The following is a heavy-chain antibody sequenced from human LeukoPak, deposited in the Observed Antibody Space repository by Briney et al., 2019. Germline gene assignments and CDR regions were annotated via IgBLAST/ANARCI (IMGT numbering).Heavy chain of an antibody. J-gene: IGHJ5*02. D-gene: IGHD2-21*02. CDR2: MGPNSGDT. Sequence: ASVKVSCKASGYTFTIYDIHWVRQATGQGLEWMGWMGPNSGDTRYAQKFQGRVTMTRNTSLTTAYMELSSLRSDDTAVYYCARVGVTTDNWFDPWGQGTLVTVAS. V-gene: IGHV1-8*01. CDR1: GYTFTIYD. CDR3: ARVGVTTDNWFDP.